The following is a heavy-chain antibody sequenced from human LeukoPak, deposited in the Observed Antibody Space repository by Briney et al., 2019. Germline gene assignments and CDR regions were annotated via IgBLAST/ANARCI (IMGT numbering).Heavy chain of an antibody. D-gene: IGHD3-10*01. J-gene: IGHJ3*02. Sequence: TGGSLRLSCAASGFTFRTYCMHWVRQAPAKGREWVAVIAYDGTNKYFADSVKGRVSISRDNSKNMLYLQMNSLRAEDTALYYCAKASGVPWADYAFDIWGQGTMVIVSS. V-gene: IGHV3-30*18. CDR1: GFTFRTYC. CDR2: IAYDGTNK. CDR3: AKASGVPWADYAFDI.